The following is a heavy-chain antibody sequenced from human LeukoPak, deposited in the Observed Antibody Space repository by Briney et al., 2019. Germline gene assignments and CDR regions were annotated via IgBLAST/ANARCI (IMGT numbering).Heavy chain of an antibody. V-gene: IGHV3-21*01. D-gene: IGHD2-8*01. Sequence: PGGSLRLSCAASGFTFSSYTMNWVRQAPGKGLEWVSSISSSSSYTYYADSVKGRFTISRDNAKNSLYLQMNSLRAEDTAVYYCARDLPYENFDYWGQGTLVTVSS. J-gene: IGHJ4*02. CDR3: ARDLPYENFDY. CDR1: GFTFSSYT. CDR2: ISSSSSYT.